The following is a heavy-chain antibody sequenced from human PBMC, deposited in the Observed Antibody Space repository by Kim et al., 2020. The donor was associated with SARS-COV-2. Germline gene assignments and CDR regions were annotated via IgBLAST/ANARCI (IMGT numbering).Heavy chain of an antibody. Sequence: SETLSLTCTVSGGSVSSGSYYWSWIRQPPGKGLEWIGYIYYSGSTNYNPSLKSRVTISVDTSKNQFSLKLRSVTAADTAVYYCARQSGYQLLGYGMDVWGQGTTVTV. D-gene: IGHD2-2*01. CDR3: ARQSGYQLLGYGMDV. J-gene: IGHJ6*02. V-gene: IGHV4-61*01. CDR2: IYYSGST. CDR1: GGSVSSGSYY.